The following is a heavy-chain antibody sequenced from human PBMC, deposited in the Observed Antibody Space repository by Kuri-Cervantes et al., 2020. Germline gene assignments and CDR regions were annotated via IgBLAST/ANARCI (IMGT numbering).Heavy chain of an antibody. D-gene: IGHD3-9*01. V-gene: IGHV4-34*01. CDR1: GGSFRGYY. J-gene: IGHJ4*02. Sequence: GSLRLSCAVSGGSFRGYYWSWIRQPPGKGLEWIGEINHSGRTKCNPSLKSRVNISIDTSKRQFSLKLSSVTAADTAVYYCAGGGLLRYFDWSKYYFDYWGQGTLVTVSS. CDR2: INHSGRT. CDR3: AGGGLLRYFDWSKYYFDY.